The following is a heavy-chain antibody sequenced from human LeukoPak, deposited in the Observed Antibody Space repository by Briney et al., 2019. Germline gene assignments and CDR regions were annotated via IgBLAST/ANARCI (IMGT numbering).Heavy chain of an antibody. D-gene: IGHD6-13*01. V-gene: IGHV3-30*04. J-gene: IGHJ4*02. CDR1: GFMFTDFA. CDR3: ARDSVSSTFDY. Sequence: GGSLRLSCAASGFMFTDFAMHWVRQAPGKGLQWVAVISNDERNKYYADSVKGRFTISRDNAKNSLYLQMNSLRAEDTAVYYCARDSVSSTFDYWGQGTLVTVSS. CDR2: ISNDERNK.